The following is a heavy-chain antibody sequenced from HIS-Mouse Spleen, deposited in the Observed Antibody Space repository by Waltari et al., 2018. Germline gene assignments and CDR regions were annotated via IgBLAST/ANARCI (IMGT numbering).Heavy chain of an antibody. V-gene: IGHV4-39*07. CDR1: GCSISSSSYY. CDR2: IYYSGST. J-gene: IGHJ2*01. CDR3: AREIPYSSSWYDWYFDL. D-gene: IGHD6-13*01. Sequence: QLQLQESGPGLVKPSETLSLTCTVPGCSISSSSYYWGWIRQPPRKGLEWIGRIYYSGSTYYNPSLKSRVTISVDTSKNQFSLKLSSVTAADTAVYYCAREIPYSSSWYDWYFDLWGRGTLVTVSS.